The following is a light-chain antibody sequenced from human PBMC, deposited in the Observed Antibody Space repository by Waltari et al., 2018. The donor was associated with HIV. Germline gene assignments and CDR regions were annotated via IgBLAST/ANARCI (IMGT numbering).Light chain of an antibody. CDR3: QQYGNAPFT. J-gene: IGKJ3*01. V-gene: IGKV3-20*01. CDR1: QTITNNY. Sequence: EIVLTQSPGTLSLSPGDRATLSCSASQTITNNYLAWHQQKPGQAPRLLLDGASSRATGIPDRFSVGGSGTDFTLTISRLDPEDFAVYYCQQYGNAPFTFGPGTKVDMK. CDR2: GAS.